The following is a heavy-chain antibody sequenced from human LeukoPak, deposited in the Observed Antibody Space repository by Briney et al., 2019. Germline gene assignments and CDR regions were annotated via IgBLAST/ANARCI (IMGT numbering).Heavy chain of an antibody. CDR3: ARDASDIVVVPAAVGPFDL. CDR2: ISGNGVST. V-gene: IGHV3-64*01. CDR1: GFTFSTYA. J-gene: IGHJ4*02. D-gene: IGHD2-2*01. Sequence: QPGGSLRLSCAASGFTFSTYAMYWVRRTPGKGLEYVSVISGNGVSTHYATSVKGRFTISRDNSKNTLYLQMGSLRAEDMAVYYCARDASDIVVVPAAVGPFDLWGQGTLDTVSS.